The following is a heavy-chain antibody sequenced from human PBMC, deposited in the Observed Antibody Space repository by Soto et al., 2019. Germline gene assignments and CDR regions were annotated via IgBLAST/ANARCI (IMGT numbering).Heavy chain of an antibody. J-gene: IGHJ4*02. D-gene: IGHD2-8*01. CDR3: ASNIAVYGTRGFDF. Sequence: QVQLQESGPGLMKPSGTLSLTCAVSGGSISANWWSWVRQPPGKGLEWIGEIYHNGRTNYNPSLKNRVTMSVDKSQNYFSLNLNSVTSADTAVYYCASNIAVYGTRGFDFWGQASLVTFSS. V-gene: IGHV4-4*02. CDR1: GGSISANW. CDR2: IYHNGRT.